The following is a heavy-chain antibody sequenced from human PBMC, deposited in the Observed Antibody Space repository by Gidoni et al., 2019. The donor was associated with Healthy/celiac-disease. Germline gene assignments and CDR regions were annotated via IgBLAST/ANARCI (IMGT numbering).Heavy chain of an antibody. CDR3: AKDLRDGYPLRGMDV. V-gene: IGHV3-30*18. CDR1: GFTFRNYG. CDR2: ISYDGINK. Sequence: QVQLVESGGGVVQPGRSLRLSCEDSGFTFRNYGMHWVRQAPGKGLEWVALISYDGINKYYVDSVKGRFTISRDDSKNTLYLQMNSLRAEDTAVYYCAKDLRDGYPLRGMDVWGQGTTVTVSS. J-gene: IGHJ6*02. D-gene: IGHD5-12*01.